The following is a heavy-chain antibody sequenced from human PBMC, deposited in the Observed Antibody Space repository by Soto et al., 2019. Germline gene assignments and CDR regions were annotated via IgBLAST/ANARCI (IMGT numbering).Heavy chain of an antibody. D-gene: IGHD2-15*01. V-gene: IGHV4-31*03. CDR2: RYYSEST. CDR1: GGSITTGGYY. J-gene: IGHJ4*02. Sequence: SETLSLTCTVSGGSITTGGYYWSWIRQLPGKGLEWIGHRYYSESTYYNPSLKSRVSISLDTSKNQFSLKLSFVTAADTAMYYCARTKCSGGSCYSWSLDYWGQGTQVTVYS. CDR3: ARTKCSGGSCYSWSLDY.